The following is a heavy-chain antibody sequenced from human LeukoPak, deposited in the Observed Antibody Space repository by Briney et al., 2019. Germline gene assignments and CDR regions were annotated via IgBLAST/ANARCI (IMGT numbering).Heavy chain of an antibody. Sequence: GASLRLACAASGFTLSSYWMHWVRQAPGKGLVWVPRINSDGSSTSYADSVKGRFTISRDNAKNTLYLQMNSLRAEDTAVYYCASSLVVYFRFGGGQGTLVTVSS. CDR2: INSDGSST. D-gene: IGHD3-10*01. V-gene: IGHV3-74*01. J-gene: IGHJ4*02. CDR1: GFTLSSYW. CDR3: ASSLVVYFRFG.